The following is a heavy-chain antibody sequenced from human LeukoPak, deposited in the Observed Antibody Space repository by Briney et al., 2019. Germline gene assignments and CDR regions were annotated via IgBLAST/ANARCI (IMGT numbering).Heavy chain of an antibody. V-gene: IGHV3-7*01. CDR2: IKHDGSEE. J-gene: IGHJ4*02. CDR1: GFTFNTYR. CDR3: ARDLYYYDSSGYYRGLDY. Sequence: PGGSLRLSCAASGFTFNTYRMSWVRQAPGKGLEWVANIKHDGSEENYVDSVKGQFTISRDNAKGSLSLQMNSLRSEDTAVYYCARDLYYYDSSGYYRGLDYWGQGTLVTVSS. D-gene: IGHD3-22*01.